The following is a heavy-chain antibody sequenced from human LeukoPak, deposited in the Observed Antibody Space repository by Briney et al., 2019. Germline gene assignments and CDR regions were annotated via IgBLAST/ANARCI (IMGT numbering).Heavy chain of an antibody. J-gene: IGHJ4*02. CDR3: ARLGDDFWSGYYFDY. CDR1: GYSFTSYW. CDR2: IYPGDSDT. D-gene: IGHD3-3*01. Sequence: GESLKISCKGSGYSFTSYWIGWVRQMPGKGLEWMGIIYPGDSDTRYSPSFQGQVTISADKSISTAYLQWSSLKASDTAMYYCARLGDDFWSGYYFDYWGQGTLVTVSS. V-gene: IGHV5-51*01.